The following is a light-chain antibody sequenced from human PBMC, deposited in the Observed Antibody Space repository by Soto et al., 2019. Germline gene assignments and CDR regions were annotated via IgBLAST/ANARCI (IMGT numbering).Light chain of an antibody. Sequence: DIQMTQSPTSLSASVGDRVTITCRASQDIRNFVAWYQQKPGKAPKLLIYAPSTLQSGVASRFSGSGSGTDFTLTYNSLQPEDVATYSCQKYSSVPVFGPGTKVEIK. CDR1: QDIRNF. CDR2: APS. CDR3: QKYSSVPV. J-gene: IGKJ3*01. V-gene: IGKV1-27*01.